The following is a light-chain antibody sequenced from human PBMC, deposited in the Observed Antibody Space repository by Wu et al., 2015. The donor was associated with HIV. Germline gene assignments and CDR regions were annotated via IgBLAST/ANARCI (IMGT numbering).Light chain of an antibody. CDR3: QQAYSTPRN. CDR1: QSISSH. Sequence: DIQMTQSPSSLSASVGDRVTITCRASQSISSHLNWYQQKPGKAPKFLIYATSSLQSGVPSRLIGSGSGTDFTLTITSLQPEDFATYFCQQAYSTPRNFGQGTKVEVK. CDR2: ATS. V-gene: IGKV1-39*01. J-gene: IGKJ1*01.